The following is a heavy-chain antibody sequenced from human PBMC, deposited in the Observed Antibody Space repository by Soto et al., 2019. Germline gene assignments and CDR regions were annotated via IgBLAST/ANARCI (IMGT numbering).Heavy chain of an antibody. D-gene: IGHD6-13*01. Sequence: SETLSLTCTVSGGSISSYYWSWIRQPPGKGLEWIGYIYYSGSTNYNPSLKSRVTISVDTSKNQFSLKLSSVTAADTAVYYCARAIAAAGHYYYGIDVWGQGTTVTVSS. CDR2: IYYSGST. V-gene: IGHV4-59*01. J-gene: IGHJ6*02. CDR1: GGSISSYY. CDR3: ARAIAAAGHYYYGIDV.